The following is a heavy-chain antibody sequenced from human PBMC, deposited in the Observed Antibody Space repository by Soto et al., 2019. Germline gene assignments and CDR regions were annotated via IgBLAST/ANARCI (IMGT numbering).Heavy chain of an antibody. CDR2: ISVSGDNS. D-gene: IGHD3-3*01. Sequence: EVQLVESGGGLVKPGGSLRLSCAASGFTFSTYAMSWVRQAPGKGLEWVSGISVSGDNSYYADSVKGRFTISRDNSKSTLYLQMNNLRAEDTAVYYCADGGEWSFNFVYWGQGTLVTVSS. CDR3: ADGGEWSFNFVY. J-gene: IGHJ4*02. CDR1: GFTFSTYA. V-gene: IGHV3-23*04.